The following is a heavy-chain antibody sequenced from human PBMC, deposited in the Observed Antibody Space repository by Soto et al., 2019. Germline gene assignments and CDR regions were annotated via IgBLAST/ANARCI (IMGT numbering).Heavy chain of an antibody. CDR2: ISAYNGNT. D-gene: IGHD4-17*01. J-gene: IGHJ4*02. CDR3: ARPFGDYGDYAWSLRY. V-gene: IGHV1-18*01. CDR1: GYTFSGYA. Sequence: QVQLVQSGAEVKKPGASVKVSCKASGYTFSGYARGGVRQAPGQGLEWMGWISAYNGNTDYAQKFQGRVTMTTDTSTSTAYMELRSLTSDDTAVYYCARPFGDYGDYAWSLRYWGQGTLVTVSS.